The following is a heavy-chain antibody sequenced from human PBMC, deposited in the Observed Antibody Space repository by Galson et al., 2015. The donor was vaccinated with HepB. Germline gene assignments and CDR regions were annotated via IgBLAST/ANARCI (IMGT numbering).Heavy chain of an antibody. CDR3: ASGPIVGAPPPGY. J-gene: IGHJ4*02. CDR1: GGTFSSYT. D-gene: IGHD1-26*01. CDR2: IIPILGIA. V-gene: IGHV1-69*02. Sequence: SCKASGGTFSSYTISWVRQAPGQGLEWMGRIIPILGIANYAQEFQGRVTITADKSTSTAYMELSSLKSEDTAVYYCASGPIVGAPPPGYWGQGTLVTVSS.